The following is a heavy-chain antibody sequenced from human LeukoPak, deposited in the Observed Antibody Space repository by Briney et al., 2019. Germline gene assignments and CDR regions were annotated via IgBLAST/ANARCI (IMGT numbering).Heavy chain of an antibody. D-gene: IGHD3-3*01. Sequence: GASVKVSCKASGYTFTSYAISWVRQAPGQGLEWMGGIIPIFGTANYAQKFQGRVTITTDESTSTAYMELSSLRSEDTAVYYCARASMVFGVVIDWYFDLWGRGALVTVSS. V-gene: IGHV1-69*05. CDR2: IIPIFGTA. CDR1: GYTFTSYA. CDR3: ARASMVFGVVIDWYFDL. J-gene: IGHJ2*01.